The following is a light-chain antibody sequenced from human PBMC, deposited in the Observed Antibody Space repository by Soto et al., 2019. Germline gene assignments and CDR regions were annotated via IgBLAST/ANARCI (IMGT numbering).Light chain of an antibody. J-gene: IGKJ2*01. CDR2: DAS. Sequence: DIQMTQFPSTLSASVGDRVTITCRASQTTNTWLAWYQQKPGTAPKLLIYDASSLEGGVPSSFSASGSGTEFTLTISSLQPDDLATYYCQQYISYPYTFVQGTKVEIK. V-gene: IGKV1-5*01. CDR1: QTTNTW. CDR3: QQYISYPYT.